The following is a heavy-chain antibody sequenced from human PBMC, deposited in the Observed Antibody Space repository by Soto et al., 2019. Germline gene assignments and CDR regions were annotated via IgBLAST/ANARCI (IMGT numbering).Heavy chain of an antibody. V-gene: IGHV3-9*01. Sequence: EVQMVESGGGLVQPGRSLRLSCAASGFPFDDYAMHWDRQAPGKGLEWVSGISWNSGSIGYADSVKGRFTISRNNDKNYLYLQMNSLRAEDTALYYCSKDYGDYREVYFDYWGQGTLVTVSS. CDR2: ISWNSGSI. D-gene: IGHD4-17*01. CDR3: SKDYGDYREVYFDY. J-gene: IGHJ4*02. CDR1: GFPFDDYA.